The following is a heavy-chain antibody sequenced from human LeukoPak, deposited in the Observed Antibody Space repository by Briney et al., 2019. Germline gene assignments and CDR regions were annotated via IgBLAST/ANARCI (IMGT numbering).Heavy chain of an antibody. CDR3: ARDLPITGTTEKWFDP. D-gene: IGHD1-7*01. Sequence: ASVKVSCKTSGYTFIDYYIHWVRQAPGQGLEWMGWINPKSGGTEYTQKFQGRVTMTRDTSTSTVYMELSSLRSEDTAVYYCARDLPITGTTEKWFDPWGQGTLVTVSS. CDR2: INPKSGGT. V-gene: IGHV1-2*02. J-gene: IGHJ5*02. CDR1: GYTFIDYY.